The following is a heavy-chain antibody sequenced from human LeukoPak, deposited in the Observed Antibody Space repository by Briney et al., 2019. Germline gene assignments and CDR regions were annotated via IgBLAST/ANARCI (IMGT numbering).Heavy chain of an antibody. D-gene: IGHD6-19*01. Sequence: PGGSLRLSCAASGFTFSSYGMPWVRQAPGKGLEWVAVIWYDGSNKYYADSVKGRFTISRDNSKNTLYLQMNSLRAEDTAVYYCARDRLAVAGTKVGYYFDYWGQGTLVTVSS. CDR1: GFTFSSYG. CDR3: ARDRLAVAGTKVGYYFDY. CDR2: IWYDGSNK. J-gene: IGHJ4*02. V-gene: IGHV3-33*01.